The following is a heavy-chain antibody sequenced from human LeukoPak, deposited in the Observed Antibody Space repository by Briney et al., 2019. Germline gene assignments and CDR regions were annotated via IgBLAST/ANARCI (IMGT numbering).Heavy chain of an antibody. D-gene: IGHD3-3*01. J-gene: IGHJ4*02. CDR3: ASRSSIWSGYQDTLYYFDS. Sequence: SETLSLTCTVSGGSISSGGYYWSWIRQHPGKGLEWIGYIYYSGSTYYNPSLKSRVTISVDTSKNQFSLKLSSVTAADTAVYYCASRSSIWSGYQDTLYYFDSWGQGTLVTVSS. CDR2: IYYSGST. V-gene: IGHV4-31*03. CDR1: GGSISSGGYY.